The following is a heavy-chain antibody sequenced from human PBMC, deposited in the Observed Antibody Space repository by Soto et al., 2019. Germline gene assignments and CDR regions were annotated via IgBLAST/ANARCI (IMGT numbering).Heavy chain of an antibody. Sequence: SETLSLTCTVSGGSISSYYWSWIRQPPGKGLEWIGYIYYSGNTNYNPSLKSRVTISVDTSKNQFSLKLSSATAADTAVFYCARGDIVVVPNYYYYGRDVGGQGTRVTVSS. CDR3: ARGDIVVVPNYYYYGRDV. CDR1: GGSISSYY. V-gene: IGHV4-59*08. D-gene: IGHD2-2*01. CDR2: IYYSGNT. J-gene: IGHJ6*02.